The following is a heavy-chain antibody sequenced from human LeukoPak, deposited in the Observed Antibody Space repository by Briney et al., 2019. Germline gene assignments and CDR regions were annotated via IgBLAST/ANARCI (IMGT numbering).Heavy chain of an antibody. CDR2: ISSSGSTI. J-gene: IGHJ4*02. CDR3: VRVDYSGDY. CDR1: GFTFSSYE. Sequence: GGSLRLSCAASGFTFSSYEMNWVRQAPGKGLEWVSYISSSGSTIYYADSVKGRFTISRDNAKNSLYLQMNSLRAEDTAVYYCVRVDYSGDYWGQGTLVTVSS. V-gene: IGHV3-48*03. D-gene: IGHD2-2*03.